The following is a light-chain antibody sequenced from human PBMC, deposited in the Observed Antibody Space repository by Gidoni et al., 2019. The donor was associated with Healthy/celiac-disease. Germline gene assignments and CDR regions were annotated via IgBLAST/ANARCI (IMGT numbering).Light chain of an antibody. J-gene: IGKJ1*01. CDR1: QSLLHSKGYNY. Sequence: DIVMTQSPISLPVTPGEPASISCRSSQSLLHSKGYNYLDWYPQKPGQSPQLLIYLGSNRASGVPDRFSGSGSGTDFTLKISRVEAEDVGVYYCMQALQTPTTFGQGTKVEIK. CDR3: MQALQTPTT. CDR2: LGS. V-gene: IGKV2-28*01.